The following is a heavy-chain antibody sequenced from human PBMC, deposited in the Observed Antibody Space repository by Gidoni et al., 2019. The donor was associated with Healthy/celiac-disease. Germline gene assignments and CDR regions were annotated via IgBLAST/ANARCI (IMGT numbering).Heavy chain of an antibody. V-gene: IGHV3-30*02. CDR3: AKEDQARWLQFGIGIDY. Sequence: QVQLVESGGGVVQPGGSLRLSCAASGFTFSSYGMHWVRQAPGKGLEWVAFIRYDGSNKYYADSVKGRFTISRDNSKNTLYLQMNSLRAEDTAVYYCAKEDQARWLQFGIGIDYWGQGTLVTVSS. CDR1: GFTFSSYG. CDR2: IRYDGSNK. D-gene: IGHD5-12*01. J-gene: IGHJ4*02.